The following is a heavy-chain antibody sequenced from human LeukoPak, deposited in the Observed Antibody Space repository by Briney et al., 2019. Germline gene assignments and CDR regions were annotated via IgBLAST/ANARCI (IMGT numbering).Heavy chain of an antibody. CDR3: ARLDEYSSSSRYYGMDV. Sequence: ASVKVSCKASGGTFSSYAISWVRQAPGQGLEWMGGIIPIFGTANYAQKFQGRVTITADESTSTAYMELSSLRSEDTAVYYCARLDEYSSSSRYYGMDVWGQGTTVTVSS. CDR2: IIPIFGTA. D-gene: IGHD6-6*01. V-gene: IGHV1-69*13. CDR1: GGTFSSYA. J-gene: IGHJ6*02.